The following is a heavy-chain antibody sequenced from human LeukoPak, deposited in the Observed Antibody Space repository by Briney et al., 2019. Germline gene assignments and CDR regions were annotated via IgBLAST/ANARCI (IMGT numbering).Heavy chain of an antibody. Sequence: GGSLRLSCAASGFTFSSYSMNWARPAPGKGLEWVSSISSSSSYIYYADSVKGRFTISRDNAKNSLYLQMNSLRAEDTAVYYCAREMKRRAFDIWGQGTMVTVSS. J-gene: IGHJ3*02. CDR2: ISSSSSYI. V-gene: IGHV3-21*01. CDR1: GFTFSSYS. D-gene: IGHD6-25*01. CDR3: AREMKRRAFDI.